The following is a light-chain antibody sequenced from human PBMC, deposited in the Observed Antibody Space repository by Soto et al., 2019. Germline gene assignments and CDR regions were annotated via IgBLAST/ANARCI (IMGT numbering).Light chain of an antibody. CDR1: QCVSSAY. J-gene: IGKJ1*01. V-gene: IGKV3-20*01. Sequence: EIVVSQSPATLSLSAGERATLSCRASQCVSSAYLAWYQQKGGQAPSLLIYGGSTRATVIPDRFSGSRSVTDFTLTISRLQPEDFAMYYCQQYNSSPRTFGQGTKVEIK. CDR3: QQYNSSPRT. CDR2: GGS.